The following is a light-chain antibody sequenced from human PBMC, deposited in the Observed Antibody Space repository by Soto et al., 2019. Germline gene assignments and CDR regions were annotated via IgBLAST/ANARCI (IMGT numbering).Light chain of an antibody. Sequence: EIVMTQSPATLSVSPGERATLSCRASQSVSSNLAWYQQKPGQAPRLLIYGASPRATGIPARFSGSGSGTEFILTISSLQSEDFAVYYCQQYNNWWTFGQGTKVEIK. CDR1: QSVSSN. V-gene: IGKV3-15*01. J-gene: IGKJ1*01. CDR3: QQYNNWWT. CDR2: GAS.